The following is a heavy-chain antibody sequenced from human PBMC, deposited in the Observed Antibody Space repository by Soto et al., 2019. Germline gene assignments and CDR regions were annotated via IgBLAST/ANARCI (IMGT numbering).Heavy chain of an antibody. CDR1: GFTFSSYA. CDR3: VKEDRSVGRRYGEL. V-gene: IGHV3-23*01. D-gene: IGHD3-3*01. J-gene: IGHJ2*01. CDR2: ISFSDGGT. Sequence: EEQLLESGGGLIQPGGSLRLACAASGFTFSSYAMTWVRQAPGKGLEWVSSISFSDGGTYYADSVKGRLTISRDNSKNTLVLQMNSLRVEDTAVYYCVKEDRSVGRRYGELWGRGTLVTVSA.